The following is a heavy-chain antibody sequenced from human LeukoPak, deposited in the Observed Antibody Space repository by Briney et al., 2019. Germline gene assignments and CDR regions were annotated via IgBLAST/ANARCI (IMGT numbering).Heavy chain of an antibody. J-gene: IGHJ3*02. CDR1: GYTFTSYG. D-gene: IGHD3-22*01. Sequence: ASVKVSCKASGYTFTSYGISWVRQAPGQGLEWMGWISAYNGNTNYAQKFQGRDTMTRDTSISTAYMELSRLRSDDTAVYYCASWGAHMYYYDSSGYYGLAFDIWGQGTMVTVSS. V-gene: IGHV1-18*01. CDR3: ASWGAHMYYYDSSGYYGLAFDI. CDR2: ISAYNGNT.